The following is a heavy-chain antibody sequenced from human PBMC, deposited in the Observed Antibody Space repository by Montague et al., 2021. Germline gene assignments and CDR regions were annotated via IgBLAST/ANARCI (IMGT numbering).Heavy chain of an antibody. J-gene: IGHJ5*02. CDR1: SGSIFHAH. CDR3: AKQDYFVSGTSYKGFDP. Sequence: SETLSLTCTVSSGSIFHAHWSWVRQPPGKGLEWLGSMFYGGATSNNPSLKSRVTMSIDTSTSQFSLKLSFVTAADTAVYYCAKQDYFVSGTSYKGFDPWGQGILVTVS. V-gene: IGHV4-59*08. CDR2: MFYGGAT. D-gene: IGHD3-10*01.